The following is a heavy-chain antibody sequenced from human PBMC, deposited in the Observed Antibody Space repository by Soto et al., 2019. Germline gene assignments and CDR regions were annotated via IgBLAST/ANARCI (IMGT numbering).Heavy chain of an antibody. Sequence: EVQLVESGGGLVQPGGSLRLSCASSGFTFSSYWIHWVRQAPWKGLVWLSRIKSDGSSTNYADSVKGRFTISRDNAKNQLYLQVNSLRAEDTAVYYCARGAQNYYYFDYWGQGTLVTVSS. CDR1: GFTFSSYW. CDR3: ARGAQNYYYFDY. D-gene: IGHD1-7*01. V-gene: IGHV3-74*01. J-gene: IGHJ4*02. CDR2: IKSDGSST.